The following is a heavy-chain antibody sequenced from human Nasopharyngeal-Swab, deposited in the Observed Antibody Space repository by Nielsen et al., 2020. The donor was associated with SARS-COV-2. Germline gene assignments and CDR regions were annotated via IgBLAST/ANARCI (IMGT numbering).Heavy chain of an antibody. V-gene: IGHV1-2*02. Sequence: ASVKVSCKASRYTFTGYYMHWVRQAPGQGLEWMGWINPNSGGTNYAQKFQGRVTMTRDTSISTAYMELSRLRSDDTAVYYCARVPRYCSSTSCYAEPYYYYYGMDVWGQGTTVTVSS. CDR1: RYTFTGYY. D-gene: IGHD2-2*01. CDR2: INPNSGGT. J-gene: IGHJ6*02. CDR3: ARVPRYCSSTSCYAEPYYYYYGMDV.